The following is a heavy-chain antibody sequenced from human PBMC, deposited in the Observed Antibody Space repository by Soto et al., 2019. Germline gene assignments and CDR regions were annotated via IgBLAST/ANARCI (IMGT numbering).Heavy chain of an antibody. CDR3: ARESRHDYGDYYSFDY. V-gene: IGHV3-21*01. J-gene: IGHJ4*02. Sequence: EVRLVESGGGLVKPGGSLRLSCEASGFSFSSYRMNWVRQAPGKGLEWVSSISSSSRHNYTAASVKGRFTISRDNARNSVSLQTHSLRAEDTGVYYCARESRHDYGDYYSFDYWGQGTLVTVSS. CDR2: ISSSSRHN. D-gene: IGHD4-17*01. CDR1: GFSFSSYR.